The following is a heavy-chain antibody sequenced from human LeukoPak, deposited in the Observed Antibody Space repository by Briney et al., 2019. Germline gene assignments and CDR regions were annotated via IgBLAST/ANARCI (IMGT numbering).Heavy chain of an antibody. CDR3: ARVEDGDYAAD. CDR1: GGSISSYY. CDR2: IYYSGTT. V-gene: IGHV4-59*08. D-gene: IGHD4-17*01. J-gene: IGHJ4*02. Sequence: PSETLSLTCTVSGGSISSYYWSWIRQPPGKGLKWIGYIYYSGTTNYNPSLKSRVTISVDTSKNQFSLKLSSVTAADTAVYYCARVEDGDYAADWGQGTLVTVSS.